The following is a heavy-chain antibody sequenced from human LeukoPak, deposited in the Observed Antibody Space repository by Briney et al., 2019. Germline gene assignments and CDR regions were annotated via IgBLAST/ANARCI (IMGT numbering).Heavy chain of an antibody. CDR2: INHSGST. D-gene: IGHD1-26*01. CDR3: ARDSAY. J-gene: IGHJ4*02. V-gene: IGHV4-34*01. Sequence: SETLSLTCAVYGGSFSGYYWSWIRQPPGKGLEWIGEINHSGSTNYNPSLKSRVTISVDTSKNQFSLKLSSVTAADTAVYYCARDSAYWGQGTLVTVSS. CDR1: GGSFSGYY.